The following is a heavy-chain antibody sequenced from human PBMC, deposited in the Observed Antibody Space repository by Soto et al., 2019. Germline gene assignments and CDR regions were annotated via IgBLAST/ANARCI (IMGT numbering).Heavy chain of an antibody. J-gene: IGHJ4*02. CDR1: GGSISSGGYY. CDR2: IYYSGST. D-gene: IGHD2-21*01. CDR3: ARLGEIWPLDY. Sequence: SETLSLTCTVSGGSISSGGYYWSWIRQHPGKGLEWIGYIYYSGSTYYNPSLKSRVTISVDTSKNQFSLKLSSVTAADTAMYYCARLGEIWPLDYWGQGTLVTVSS. V-gene: IGHV4-31*03.